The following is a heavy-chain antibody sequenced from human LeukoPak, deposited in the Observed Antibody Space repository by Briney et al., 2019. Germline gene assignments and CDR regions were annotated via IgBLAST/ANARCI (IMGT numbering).Heavy chain of an antibody. Sequence: SETLSLTCTVSGDSISSSDYYWGCIRQPPGKGLEWIGSIYYSGITYHNPSLKSRVTISVDTSKNQFSLRLSQVTAADTAVYYCARLRRSSPSYYFDYWGQGTLVTVSS. CDR1: GDSISSSDYY. CDR3: ARLRRSSPSYYFDY. CDR2: IYYSGIT. V-gene: IGHV4-39*01. J-gene: IGHJ4*02. D-gene: IGHD2-15*01.